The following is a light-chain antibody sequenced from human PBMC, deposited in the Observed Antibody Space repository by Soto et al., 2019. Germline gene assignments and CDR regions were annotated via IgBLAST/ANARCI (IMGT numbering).Light chain of an antibody. CDR2: DVS. V-gene: IGLV2-14*01. CDR3: SSYTRSSTLYV. J-gene: IGLJ1*01. CDR1: RSDVGGYNY. Sequence: QSVLTQPASVSGCPGQSITISCTGTRSDVGGYNYVSWYQQHPGKAPQLMIYDVSNRPSGVSNRFSGSKSGNTASLTISGLQAEDEADYYCSSYTRSSTLYVFGTGTKVTVL.